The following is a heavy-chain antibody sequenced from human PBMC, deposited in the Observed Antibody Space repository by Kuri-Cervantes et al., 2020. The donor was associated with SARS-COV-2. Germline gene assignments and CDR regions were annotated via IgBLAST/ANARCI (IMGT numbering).Heavy chain of an antibody. D-gene: IGHD1-26*01. CDR2: ISSSSSYI. CDR3: ARKVGATYLAGDWYFDL. Sequence: GESLKISCAASGFTFSSYSMNWVRQAPGKGLEWVSSISSSSSYIYYADSVKGRFTISRDNAKNSLYLQMNSLRAEDTAVYYCARKVGATYLAGDWYFDLWGRGTLVTVFS. J-gene: IGHJ2*01. CDR1: GFTFSSYS. V-gene: IGHV3-21*01.